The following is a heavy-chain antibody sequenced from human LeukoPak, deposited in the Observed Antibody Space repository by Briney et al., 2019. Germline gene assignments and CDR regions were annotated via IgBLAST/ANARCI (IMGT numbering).Heavy chain of an antibody. Sequence: PGGSLRLSCAASGFTFSSYAMSWVRQAPGKGLEWVSAISGSGGSTYYADSVKGRFTISRDNSKNTLYLQMNSLRAEDTAVYYCAKVGLLGVVPAAMLIDYWGQGTLVTVPS. J-gene: IGHJ4*02. D-gene: IGHD2-2*01. CDR3: AKVGLLGVVPAAMLIDY. CDR1: GFTFSSYA. V-gene: IGHV3-23*01. CDR2: ISGSGGST.